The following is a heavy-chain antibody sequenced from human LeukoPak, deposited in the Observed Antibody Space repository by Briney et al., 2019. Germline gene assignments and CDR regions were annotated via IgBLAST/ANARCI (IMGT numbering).Heavy chain of an antibody. CDR2: IYYSGST. Sequence: PSETLSLTCTVSGGSISSYYWSWIRQPPGKGLEWIGYIYYSGSTNYNPSLKSRLTISVDTSKNQFSLKLTSVTAADTAVYYCARGGHYIGSNLDYWGQGTLVTVSS. CDR3: ARGGHYIGSNLDY. D-gene: IGHD3-10*01. CDR1: GGSISSYY. V-gene: IGHV4-59*08. J-gene: IGHJ4*02.